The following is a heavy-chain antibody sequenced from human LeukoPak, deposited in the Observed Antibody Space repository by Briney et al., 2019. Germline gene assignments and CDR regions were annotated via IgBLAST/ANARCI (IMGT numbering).Heavy chain of an antibody. V-gene: IGHV3-48*03. Sequence: GSLRLSCAASGFTFSSYEMNWVRQAPGKGLEWVSYISTSGSTKSYADSLKGRFTISRDNAKNSLYLQISSLRAEDTAVYYCARESYSSSSHFDYWGQGTLVTVSS. CDR2: ISTSGSTK. CDR3: ARESYSSSSHFDY. J-gene: IGHJ4*02. CDR1: GFTFSSYE. D-gene: IGHD6-6*01.